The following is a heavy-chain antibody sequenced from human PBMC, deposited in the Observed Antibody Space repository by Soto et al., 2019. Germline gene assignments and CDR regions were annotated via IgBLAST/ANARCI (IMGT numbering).Heavy chain of an antibody. J-gene: IGHJ6*02. V-gene: IGHV4-39*01. CDR2: IYYSGRT. CDR3: ARAQGNYYYYGMNV. Sequence: SDKLSLRCTVSGGSIISSRYYWGWIRQPPGKGLEWIGSIYYSGRTYYNPSLKSRITISVDTSKNQFSLKLSSVTAADTAVYYCARAQGNYYYYGMNVWGQGTTVT. CDR1: GGSIISSRYY.